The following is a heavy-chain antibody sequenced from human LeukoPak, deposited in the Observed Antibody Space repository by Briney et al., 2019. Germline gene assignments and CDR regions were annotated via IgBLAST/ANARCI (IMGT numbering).Heavy chain of an antibody. V-gene: IGHV3-23*01. J-gene: IGHJ3*02. CDR3: AKDFGSRSGYCSGGSCYTVAFDI. Sequence: PGGSLRLSCAASGFTFSSYSMNWVRQAPGKGLEWVSAISGSGGSTYYADSVKGRFTISRDNSKNTLYLQMNSLRAEDTAVYYCAKDFGSRSGYCSGGSCYTVAFDIWGQGTMVTVSS. CDR2: ISGSGGST. D-gene: IGHD2-15*01. CDR1: GFTFSSYS.